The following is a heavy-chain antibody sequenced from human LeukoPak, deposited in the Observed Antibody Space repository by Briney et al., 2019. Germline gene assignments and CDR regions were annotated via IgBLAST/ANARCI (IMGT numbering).Heavy chain of an antibody. CDR2: IYYSGST. D-gene: IGHD4-11*01. Sequence: SETLSLTCTVSGGSISSYYWSWIRQPPGKGLEWIGYIYYSGSTNYNPSLKSRVTISVDTSKNQFSLKLSSVTAADTAVYYCAKYDSNRPFDYWGQGTLVTVSS. CDR3: AKYDSNRPFDY. CDR1: GGSISSYY. J-gene: IGHJ4*02. V-gene: IGHV4-59*08.